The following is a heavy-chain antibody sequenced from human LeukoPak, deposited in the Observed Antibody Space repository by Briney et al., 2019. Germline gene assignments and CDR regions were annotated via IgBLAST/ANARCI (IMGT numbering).Heavy chain of an antibody. D-gene: IGHD1-14*01. V-gene: IGHV3-74*01. CDR1: GFTFSSYW. CDR3: ATGQGHGMDV. J-gene: IGHJ6*02. Sequence: GGSLRLSCAASGFTFSSYWMHWVRQAPGKGLVWVSRINSDGSSTSYADSVKGRFTISRDNAKNTLYPQMNTLRVEDTAVYYCATGQGHGMDVWGQGTTVTVSS. CDR2: INSDGSST.